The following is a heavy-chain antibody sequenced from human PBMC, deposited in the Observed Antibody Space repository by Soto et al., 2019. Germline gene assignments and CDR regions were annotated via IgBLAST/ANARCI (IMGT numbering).Heavy chain of an antibody. CDR3: AREYDYGDSLFDF. CDR2: IWYDGSYK. D-gene: IGHD4-17*01. Sequence: RGSLRLSCAASGFTFSTYAMHWVRQAPGKGLEWVAVIWYDGSYKYYTDSVKGRFTISRDNSKNTLYLQMNSLRAEDTAVYFCAREYDYGDSLFDFWGQGTLVTVSS. V-gene: IGHV3-33*08. CDR1: GFTFSTYA. J-gene: IGHJ4*02.